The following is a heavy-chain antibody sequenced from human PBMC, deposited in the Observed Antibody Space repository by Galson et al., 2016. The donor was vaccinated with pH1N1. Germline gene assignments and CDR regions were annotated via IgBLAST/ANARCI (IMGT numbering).Heavy chain of an antibody. Sequence: SVKVSCKASGYTSSGYYMHWVRQAPGQGLEWMGWINPNSGGTSYAPKFQGRVTMTRDTSISTGYMELSRLRSDDTAAYYCARDPNSGWYTDYWGQGTLVTVSS. CDR2: INPNSGGT. CDR3: ARDPNSGWYTDY. D-gene: IGHD6-19*01. CDR1: GYTSSGYY. V-gene: IGHV1-2*02. J-gene: IGHJ4*02.